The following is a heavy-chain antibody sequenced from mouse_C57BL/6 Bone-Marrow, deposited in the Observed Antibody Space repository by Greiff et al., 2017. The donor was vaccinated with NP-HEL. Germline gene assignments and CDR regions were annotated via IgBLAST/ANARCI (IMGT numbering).Heavy chain of an antibody. CDR2: INPSNGGT. Sequence: VQLQQPGTELVKPGASVKLSCKASGYTFTSYWMHWVKPRPGHGLAWIGNINPSNGGTNYNEKFKSKATLTVDKSSSTAYMQLSSLTSEDSAVYYCARWGGNYGFAYWGQGTLVTVSA. D-gene: IGHD2-1*01. J-gene: IGHJ3*01. V-gene: IGHV1-53*01. CDR3: ARWGGNYGFAY. CDR1: GYTFTSYW.